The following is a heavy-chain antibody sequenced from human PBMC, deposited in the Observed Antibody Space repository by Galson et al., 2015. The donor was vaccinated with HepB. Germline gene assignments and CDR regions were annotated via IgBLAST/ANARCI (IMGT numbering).Heavy chain of an antibody. CDR1: GYTFTAYG. J-gene: IGHJ4*02. V-gene: IGHV1-18*01. D-gene: IGHD6-19*01. CDR3: ARGVAVSESYFFDY. Sequence: SVKVSCKASGYTFTAYGITWVRQAPGQGLEWMGWINAYNGKTNYVQKIQGRVTMTTDTSTSTAYMELRSLRSDDTAVYYCARGVAVSESYFFDYWGQGTLVTVSS. CDR2: INAYNGKT.